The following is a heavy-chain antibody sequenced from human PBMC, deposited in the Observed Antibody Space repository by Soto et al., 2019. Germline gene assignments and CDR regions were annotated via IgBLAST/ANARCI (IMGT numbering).Heavy chain of an antibody. Sequence: VGALRLSCSHPGFSFSTYSMHWVRQAPGGGLAYVSAVSNNGFNTYFVYSVTGRFTISRDNSKSALSLQMSSLTSEDTAGYYCVTGTTATIGPLHLGQ. J-gene: IGHJ1*01. CDR1: GFSFSTYS. CDR2: VSNNGFNT. D-gene: IGHD1-1*01. CDR3: VTGTTATIGPLH. V-gene: IGHV3-64D*06.